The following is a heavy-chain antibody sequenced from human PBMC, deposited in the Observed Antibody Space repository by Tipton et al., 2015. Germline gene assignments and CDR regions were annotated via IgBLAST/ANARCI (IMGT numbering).Heavy chain of an antibody. CDR2: INAGNGNT. CDR1: GYTFTSYA. Sequence: QLVQSGAEVKKPGASVKVSCKASGYTFTSYAMHWVRQAPGQRLEWMGWINAGNGNTRYSQKFQGRVTITRDTSASTAYMELSSLRSEDTAVYYCARSESSWYGMDVWGQGTTVTVSS. D-gene: IGHD6-13*01. V-gene: IGHV1-3*01. J-gene: IGHJ6*02. CDR3: ARSESSWYGMDV.